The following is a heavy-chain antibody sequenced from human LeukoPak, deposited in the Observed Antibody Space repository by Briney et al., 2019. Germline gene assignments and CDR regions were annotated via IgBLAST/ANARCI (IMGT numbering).Heavy chain of an antibody. Sequence: GASVKVSCKASGYTFTGYYMHWVRQAPGQGLEWMGWINPNSGGTNYAQKFQGRVTMTRDTPISTAYMELSRLRSDDTAVYYCARPLADLDAFDIWGQGTMVTVSS. D-gene: IGHD6-13*01. CDR3: ARPLADLDAFDI. V-gene: IGHV1-2*02. CDR2: INPNSGGT. CDR1: GYTFTGYY. J-gene: IGHJ3*02.